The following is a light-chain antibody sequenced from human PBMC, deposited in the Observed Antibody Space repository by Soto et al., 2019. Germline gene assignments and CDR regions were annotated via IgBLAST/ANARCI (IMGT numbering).Light chain of an antibody. Sequence: EIVLTQSPATLSLSPGERATLSCRASQSVSSYLAWYQQKPGQAPRLLIYDASNRATGISARFSGSGSGTDFTLTISSLEPEDFAVYYRQQRSNWPLTFGGGTKVDIK. CDR1: QSVSSY. CDR3: QQRSNWPLT. J-gene: IGKJ4*01. V-gene: IGKV3-11*01. CDR2: DAS.